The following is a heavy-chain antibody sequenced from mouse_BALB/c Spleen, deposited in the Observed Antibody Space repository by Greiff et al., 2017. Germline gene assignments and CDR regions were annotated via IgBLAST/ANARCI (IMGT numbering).Heavy chain of an antibody. Sequence: GGGLVQPKGSLKLSCAASGFTFNTNAMNWVRQAPGKGLEWVARIRSKSNNYATYYADSVKDRFTISRDDSQSMLYLQMNNLKTEDTAMYYCVRDSYYYFDYWGQGTTLTVSS. CDR1: GFTFNTNA. D-gene: IGHD1-1*01. CDR2: IRSKSNNYAT. V-gene: IGHV10S3*01. J-gene: IGHJ2*01. CDR3: VRDSYYYFDY.